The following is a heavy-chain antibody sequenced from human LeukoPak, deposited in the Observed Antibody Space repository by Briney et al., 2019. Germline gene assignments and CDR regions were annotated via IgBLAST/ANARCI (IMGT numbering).Heavy chain of an antibody. CDR2: IKIRTDNFAT. J-gene: IGHJ5*01. Sequence: GGSLRLSCAASGLIFSGSDVHWFRQASGKGLEWVGRIKIRTDNFATAYAVSVKGRFTISRDDSKNTAYLQMNSLKTEDTAVYYCRFRSTEGPXKXXXXWGXGXXXT. V-gene: IGHV3-73*01. D-gene: IGHD2-2*01. CDR3: RFRSTEGPXKXXXX. CDR1: GLIFSGSD.